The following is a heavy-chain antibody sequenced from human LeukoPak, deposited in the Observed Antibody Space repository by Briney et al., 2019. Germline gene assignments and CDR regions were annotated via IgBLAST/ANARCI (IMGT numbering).Heavy chain of an antibody. Sequence: GGSLRLSCAASGFTFSSRAMSWARQAPGKGLEWVSAISGSGGSTYYADSVKGRFTISRDNSKNTLYLQMSSLRAEDTAVYYCAKVSAGIWYNYFDYWGQGTLVTVSS. CDR1: GFTFSSRA. CDR3: AKVSAGIWYNYFDY. CDR2: ISGSGGST. J-gene: IGHJ4*02. V-gene: IGHV3-23*01. D-gene: IGHD2-8*01.